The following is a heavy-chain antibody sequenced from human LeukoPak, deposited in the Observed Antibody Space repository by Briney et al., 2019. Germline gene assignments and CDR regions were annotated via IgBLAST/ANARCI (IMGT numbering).Heavy chain of an antibody. CDR3: ARRPYSDTSGRLSDV. J-gene: IGHJ6*02. D-gene: IGHD3-22*01. V-gene: IGHV3-48*02. CDR1: GFAFSSYN. CDR2: IGSSGSPT. Sequence: GGSLRLSCAASGFAFSSYNMNWVRQAPGKGLEWISYIGSSGSPTHYADSVGGRFTISRDDAKNSLYLQMNSLRDEDTAVYFCARRPYSDTSGRLSDVWGQGTTVTVSS.